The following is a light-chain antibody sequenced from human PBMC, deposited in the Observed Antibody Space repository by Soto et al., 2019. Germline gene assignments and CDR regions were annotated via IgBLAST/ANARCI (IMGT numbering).Light chain of an antibody. V-gene: IGLV2-14*01. J-gene: IGLJ2*01. CDR2: DVS. Sequence: QSVLTQPVSVSGSPGQSITISCTGTSSDVGGYNYVSWYQQHPGKAPKLMIYDVSNRPSGVSNRFSGSKSGNTASLTISGLQAEDEADYYCSSYTSSSTPVVFGGGTKVTVL. CDR1: SSDVGGYNY. CDR3: SSYTSSSTPVV.